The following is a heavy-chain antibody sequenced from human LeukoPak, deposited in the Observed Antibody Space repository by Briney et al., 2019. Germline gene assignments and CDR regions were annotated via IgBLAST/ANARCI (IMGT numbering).Heavy chain of an antibody. Sequence: LRLSCAASGFTFRDYYMSWIRQPPGKGLEWIGYIPSSGTNYNPSLKSRVTISVDTSKNQFSLKLRSATTADTALYYCAREGECSGGSCYSYGWFDPWGQGTLVTVSS. CDR2: IPSSGT. V-gene: IGHV4-59*01. D-gene: IGHD2-15*01. CDR3: AREGECSGGSCYSYGWFDP. CDR1: GFTFRDYY. J-gene: IGHJ5*02.